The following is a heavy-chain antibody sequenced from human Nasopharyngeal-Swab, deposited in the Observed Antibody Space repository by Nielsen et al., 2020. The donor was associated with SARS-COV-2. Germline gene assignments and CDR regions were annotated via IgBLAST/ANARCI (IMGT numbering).Heavy chain of an antibody. CDR2: ISGSGGST. J-gene: IGHJ4*02. Sequence: GGSLRLSCAASGSTFSSYAMSWVRQAPGKGLEWVSAISGSGGSTYYADSVKGRFTISRDNSKNTLYLQMNSLRAEDTAVYYCAKAGGITMIVVVRRYYFDYWGQGTLVTVSS. D-gene: IGHD3-22*01. CDR3: AKAGGITMIVVVRRYYFDY. V-gene: IGHV3-23*01. CDR1: GSTFSSYA.